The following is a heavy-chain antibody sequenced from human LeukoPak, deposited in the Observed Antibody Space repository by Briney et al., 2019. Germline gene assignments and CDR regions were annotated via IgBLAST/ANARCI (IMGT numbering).Heavy chain of an antibody. Sequence: PGGPLRLSCAASGFTFTSYAMSWVRQAPGKGLEWVSVISGSGGNTYSADSVKGRFTISRDNSKNTLYLQMNSLRAEDTAVYYCAASTSLTRGRCWGQGTLVSVSS. J-gene: IGHJ4*02. CDR2: ISGSGGNT. CDR1: GFTFTSYA. V-gene: IGHV3-23*01. D-gene: IGHD2-2*01. CDR3: AASTSLTRGRC.